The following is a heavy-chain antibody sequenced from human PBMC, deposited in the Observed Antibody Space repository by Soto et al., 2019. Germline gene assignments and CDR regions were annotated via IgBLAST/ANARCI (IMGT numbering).Heavy chain of an antibody. CDR3: ATGRISRGLDV. CDR2: IYSRGTT. CDR1: GGTISSYY. V-gene: IGHV4-59*12. J-gene: IGHJ6*02. Sequence: SETLSLTCSVSGGTISSYYWSWIRQPPGKGLEWIGYIYSRGTTSYNPSLKSRATILVDTSKNQFSLRLTSVTATDTAVYYCATGRISRGLDVWGQGTTGTVSS.